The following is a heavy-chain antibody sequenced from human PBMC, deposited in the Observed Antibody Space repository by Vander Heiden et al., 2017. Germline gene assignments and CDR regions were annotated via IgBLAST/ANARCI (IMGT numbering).Heavy chain of an antibody. V-gene: IGHV3-74*01. Sequence: EVQLVESGGGLVQPGVSLRVSCAASGFTFSNYWMHWVRQAPGKGLVWVSRLSGDGSTTIYADSVKGRFTISRDNAKNTLNLQMNSLGAEDTAVYYCARGHVYSYYFGMDVWGQGTTVTVSS. J-gene: IGHJ6*02. CDR1: GFTFSNYW. CDR3: ARGHVYSYYFGMDV. CDR2: LSGDGSTT.